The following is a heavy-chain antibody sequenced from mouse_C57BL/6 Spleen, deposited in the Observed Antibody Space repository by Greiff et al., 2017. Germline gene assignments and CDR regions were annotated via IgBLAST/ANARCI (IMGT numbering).Heavy chain of an antibody. CDR3: ARGHDGWYFDV. D-gene: IGHD2-3*01. V-gene: IGHV1-18*01. J-gene: IGHJ1*03. CDR2: INPNNGGT. Sequence: EVQLQQSGPELVKPGASVKIPCKASGYTFTDYNMDWVKQSHGKSLEWIGDINPNNGGTIYNQKFKGKATLTVDKSSSTAYMELRSLTSEDTAVYYCARGHDGWYFDVWGTGTTVTVSS. CDR1: GYTFTDYN.